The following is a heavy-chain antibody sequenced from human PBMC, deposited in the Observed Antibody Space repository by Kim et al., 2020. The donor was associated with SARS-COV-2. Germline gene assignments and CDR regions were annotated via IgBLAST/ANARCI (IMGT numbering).Heavy chain of an antibody. CDR2: SP. J-gene: IGHJ6*02. D-gene: IGHD5-12*01. V-gene: IGHV4-4*02. Sequence: SPNSTPSLKSRVTISVDKSKNQFSLKLSSVTAADTAVYYCARRRLRLFMDVWGQGTTVTVSS. CDR3: ARRRLRLFMDV.